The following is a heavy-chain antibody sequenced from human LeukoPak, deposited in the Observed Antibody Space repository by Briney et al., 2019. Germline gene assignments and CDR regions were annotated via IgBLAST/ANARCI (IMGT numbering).Heavy chain of an antibody. CDR1: GYTFTTYG. D-gene: IGHD5-18*01. V-gene: IGHV1-18*04. J-gene: IGHJ4*02. Sequence: ASVKVSRKASGYTFTTYGITWVRQAPGQGLEWMGYISAYSGNTNYAQKLQGRVTMTTDTSTTTAYMELRSLRSDDTAVYYCARELSADTSVGHLAHWGQGTLVTVSS. CDR3: ARELSADTSVGHLAH. CDR2: ISAYSGNT.